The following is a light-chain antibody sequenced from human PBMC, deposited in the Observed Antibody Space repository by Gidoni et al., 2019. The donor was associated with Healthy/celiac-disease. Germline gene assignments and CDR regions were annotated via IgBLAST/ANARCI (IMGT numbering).Light chain of an antibody. CDR2: AAS. CDR1: HGISSC. CDR3: QQGNSFPPL. V-gene: IGKV1-12*01. J-gene: IGKJ3*01. Sequence: DIQLTQSPSSVSASVGYRVTITCRVSHGISSCVAWYQQKPGKAPKLLIYAASSLQSVLASRCSGSGAGTDFTLTISRLQPEDLATYYWQQGNSFPPLFGPGTKVEIK.